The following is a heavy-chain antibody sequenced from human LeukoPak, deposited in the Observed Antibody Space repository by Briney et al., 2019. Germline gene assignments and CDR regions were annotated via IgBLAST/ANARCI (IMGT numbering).Heavy chain of an antibody. V-gene: IGHV3-74*01. J-gene: IGHJ4*02. CDR2: INSDGSST. Sequence: PGGSLRLSCAASGFTFGSYWMHWVRQAPGKGLVWVSRINSDGSSTSYADSVKGRFTISRDNAKNTLYLQMNSLRAEDTAVYYCAREIEGSGSYDYWGQGTLVTVSS. CDR1: GFTFGSYW. D-gene: IGHD3-10*01. CDR3: AREIEGSGSYDY.